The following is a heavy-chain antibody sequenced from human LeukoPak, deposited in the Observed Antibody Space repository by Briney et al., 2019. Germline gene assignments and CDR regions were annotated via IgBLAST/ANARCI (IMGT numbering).Heavy chain of an antibody. D-gene: IGHD6-13*01. V-gene: IGHV1-18*01. CDR3: AKAAAGSQHSYYYYYYLDV. CDR2: ISVYNGNT. J-gene: IGHJ6*03. Sequence: ASVKVSCKASGYTFNNYGITWVRQAPGQGLEWMGWISVYNGNTNYVQKLQGRLAMTTDTSTSTAYMELRSLRSDDTAVYYCAKAAAGSQHSYYYYYYLDVWGTGTTVTISS. CDR1: GYTFNNYG.